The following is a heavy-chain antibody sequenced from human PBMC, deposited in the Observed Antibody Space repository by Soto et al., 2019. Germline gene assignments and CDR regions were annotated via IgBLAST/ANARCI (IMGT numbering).Heavy chain of an antibody. CDR3: KNYDSSFDAFDI. J-gene: IGHJ3*02. V-gene: IGHV1-69*13. CDR1: GGTFSSYA. D-gene: IGHD3-22*01. CDR2: IIPIFGTA. Sequence: SVKVSCKASGGTFSSYAISWVRQAPGQGLEWMGGIIPIFGTANYAQKFQGRVTITADESTSTAYMELSSLRSEDTAVYYCKNYDSSFDAFDIWGQGTMVTVSS.